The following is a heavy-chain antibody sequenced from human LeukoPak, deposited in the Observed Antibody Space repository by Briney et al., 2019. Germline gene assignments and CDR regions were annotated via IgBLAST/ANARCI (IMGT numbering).Heavy chain of an antibody. D-gene: IGHD5-12*01. CDR2: INPSGGST. J-gene: IGHJ4*02. CDR1: GYPFTSYY. V-gene: IGHV1-46*01. CDR3: ARLPGAGYDDY. Sequence: ASVKVSCKASGYPFTSYYMHWVRQAPGQGLEWMGIINPSGGSTSYAQKFQGRVTMTRDTSTSTVYMELSSLRSEDTAVYYCARLPGAGYDDYWGQGTLVTVSS.